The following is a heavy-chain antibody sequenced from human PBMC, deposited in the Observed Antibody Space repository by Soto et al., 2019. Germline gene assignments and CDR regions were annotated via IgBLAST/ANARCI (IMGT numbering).Heavy chain of an antibody. Sequence: SETLSLTCAVSGASINNDDWWNWVRQPPGEGLEWIGEIHHDGKIIYNPSLKSRATISIDKSKNQFSLNLSSVTAADTAVYYCARVTELKQVKYFDYWGQGTLVTVSS. CDR2: IHHDGKI. D-gene: IGHD1-26*01. CDR3: ARVTELKQVKYFDY. CDR1: GASINNDDW. V-gene: IGHV4-4*02. J-gene: IGHJ4*02.